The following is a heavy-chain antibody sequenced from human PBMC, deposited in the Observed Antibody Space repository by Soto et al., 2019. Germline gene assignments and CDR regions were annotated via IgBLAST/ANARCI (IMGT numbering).Heavy chain of an antibody. V-gene: IGHV4-59*11. CDR3: ARDGREASGMDV. CDR1: GGSISSHY. CDR2: IYYRGST. Sequence: PSETLSLTCTVSGGSISSHYWSWVRQVPGKGLEWIGHIYYRGSTSYNPSLRSRSTISVDTSENQFSLKLNSVTTADTAVYYCARDGREASGMDVWGQGTKVTVSS. J-gene: IGHJ6*02. D-gene: IGHD1-26*01.